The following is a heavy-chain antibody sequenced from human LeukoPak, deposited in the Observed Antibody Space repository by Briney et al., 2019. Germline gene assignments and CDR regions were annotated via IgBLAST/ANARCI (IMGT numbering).Heavy chain of an antibody. D-gene: IGHD3-10*01. J-gene: IGHJ5*02. CDR2: ISGSGGST. Sequence: PGGSLRLSCAASGFTFSSYAMSWVRQAPGKGLEWVSAISGSGGSTYYADSVKGRFTISRDNSKNTLYLQMNSLRAEDTAVYYCAKDALLWFREENWFDPWGQGTPVTVSS. CDR1: GFTFSSYA. CDR3: AKDALLWFREENWFDP. V-gene: IGHV3-23*01.